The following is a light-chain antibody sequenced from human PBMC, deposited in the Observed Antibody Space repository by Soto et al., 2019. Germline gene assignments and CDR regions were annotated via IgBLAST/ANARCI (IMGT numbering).Light chain of an antibody. V-gene: IGLV2-23*01. CDR2: EGS. J-gene: IGLJ3*02. CDR3: CSYAGSSTWV. CDR1: SSDVGSSNL. Sequence: QSALTQPASVSGSPGQSITISCTGTSSDVGSSNLVSWYQQHPGKAPKLMIYEGSKRPSGVSDRFSGSKTGNTASLIISGLQAEDEGDYCCSYAGSSTWVFGGGTKVTVL.